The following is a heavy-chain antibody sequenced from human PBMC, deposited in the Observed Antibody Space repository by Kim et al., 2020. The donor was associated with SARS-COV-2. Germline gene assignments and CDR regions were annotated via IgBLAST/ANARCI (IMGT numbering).Heavy chain of an antibody. D-gene: IGHD5-12*01. CDR3: ARGPGIVATTTFFEY. CDR1: SGSVSTGNYY. Sequence: SETLSLTCNVSSGSVSTGNYYWSWIRQPPGKGLEWIGYIYYSGSTEYNPSLKSRVTISIDTSKNQFALKLTSVTAADTAVYYCARGPGIVATTTFFEYWGQGTLVTVSS. V-gene: IGHV4-61*01. J-gene: IGHJ4*02. CDR2: IYYSGST.